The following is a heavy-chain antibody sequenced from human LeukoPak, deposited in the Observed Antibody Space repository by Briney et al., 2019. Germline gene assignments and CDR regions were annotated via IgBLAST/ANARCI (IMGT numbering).Heavy chain of an antibody. J-gene: IGHJ4*02. D-gene: IGHD5-18*01. CDR1: GFTFSSYW. V-gene: IGHV3-7*01. CDR2: IKEDGSQK. Sequence: PGGSLRLSCAASGFTFSSYWMSWVRQAPGKGLEWVANIKEDGSQKYYVDSVKGRFTISRDNAKNSLYLQMNSLRAEDTAVYSCARHLSGVTGYTYGRGIDYWGQGTLVTVSS. CDR3: ARHLSGVTGYTYGRGIDY.